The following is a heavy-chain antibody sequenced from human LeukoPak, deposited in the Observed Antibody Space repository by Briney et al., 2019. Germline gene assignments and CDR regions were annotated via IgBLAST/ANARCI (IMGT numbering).Heavy chain of an antibody. CDR1: GGTFSSYA. J-gene: IGHJ4*02. CDR2: IIPIFGTA. CDR3: ARATGYSSSWYLTTVVTPGRAFDY. V-gene: IGHV1-69*05. Sequence: SVKVSCKASGGTFSSYAISWVRQAPGQGLEWMGGIIPIFGTANYAQKFQGRVTITTDESTSTAYMELSSLRSEDTAVYYCARATGYSSSWYLTTVVTPGRAFDYWGQGTLVTVSS. D-gene: IGHD6-13*01.